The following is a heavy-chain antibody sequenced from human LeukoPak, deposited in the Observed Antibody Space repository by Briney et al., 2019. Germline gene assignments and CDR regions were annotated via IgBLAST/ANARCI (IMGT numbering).Heavy chain of an antibody. CDR3: ARGGEQLVY. CDR2: IKQDGSEK. D-gene: IGHD3-10*01. Sequence: GGSLRLACAASGFTFSSYSMNWVRQAPGKGLEWVANIKQDGSEKYYVDSVKGRFTISRDNAKNSLYLQMNSLRAEDTAVYYCARGGEQLVYWGQGTLVTVSS. J-gene: IGHJ4*02. V-gene: IGHV3-7*01. CDR1: GFTFSSYS.